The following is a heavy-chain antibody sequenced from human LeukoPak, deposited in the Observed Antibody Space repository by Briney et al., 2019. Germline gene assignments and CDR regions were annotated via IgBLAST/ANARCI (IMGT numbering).Heavy chain of an antibody. CDR3: ARGITMVRGVIIGFAFDI. D-gene: IGHD3-10*01. J-gene: IGHJ3*02. CDR2: IKQDGSEK. Sequence: GSLRLSCAASGFTFSSYWMSWVRQAPGKGLEWVANIKQDGSEKYYVDSVKGRFTISKDNAKNSLYLQMNSLRAEDTAVYYCARGITMVRGVIIGFAFDIWGQGTMVTVSS. CDR1: GFTFSSYW. V-gene: IGHV3-7*04.